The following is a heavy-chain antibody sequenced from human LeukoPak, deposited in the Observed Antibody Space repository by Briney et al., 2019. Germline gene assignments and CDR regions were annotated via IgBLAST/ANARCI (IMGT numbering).Heavy chain of an antibody. D-gene: IGHD4-17*01. CDR2: ISYDGSNK. CDR3: ARDQTTVTTPHAFDI. J-gene: IGHJ3*02. Sequence: GRSLRLSCAASGLTFSSYAMHWVRQAPGKGLEWVAVISYDGSNKYYADSVKGRFTISRDNSKNTLYLQMNSLRAEDTAVYYCARDQTTVTTPHAFDIWGQGTMVTVSS. CDR1: GLTFSSYA. V-gene: IGHV3-30-3*01.